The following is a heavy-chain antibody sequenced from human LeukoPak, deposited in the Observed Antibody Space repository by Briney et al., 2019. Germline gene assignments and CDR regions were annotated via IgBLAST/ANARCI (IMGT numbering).Heavy chain of an antibody. V-gene: IGHV1-2*02. D-gene: IGHD5-24*01. CDR3: ARDRESIQLFDY. CDR2: INPNSGGT. CDR1: GYTFTGYY. Sequence: ASVKVSCKASGYTFTGYYMHWVRQAPGQGLEWMGWINPNSGGTNYAQKFQGRVTMTRDTSISTVYMELSRLRSDDTAVYYCARDRESIQLFDYWGQGTLVTVSS. J-gene: IGHJ4*02.